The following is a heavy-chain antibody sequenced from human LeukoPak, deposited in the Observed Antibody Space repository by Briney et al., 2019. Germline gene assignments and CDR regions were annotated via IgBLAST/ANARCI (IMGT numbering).Heavy chain of an antibody. J-gene: IGHJ6*02. Sequence: GGSLRLSCAASGFTFSTYALHWVRQAPGKGLEWVALISYDVSNNYYADSVKGRFTISRDNSKNTLYLQMNSLRAEDTAVYYCAKEAKDYSSGIVYFYYYYGMDVWGQGTTVTVSS. V-gene: IGHV3-30-3*01. CDR3: AKEAKDYSSGIVYFYYYYGMDV. CDR2: ISYDVSNN. CDR1: GFTFSTYA. D-gene: IGHD6-25*01.